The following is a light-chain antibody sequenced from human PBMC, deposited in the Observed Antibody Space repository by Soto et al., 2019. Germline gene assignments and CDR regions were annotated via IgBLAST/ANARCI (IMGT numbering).Light chain of an antibody. Sequence: QSALTQPASVSGSPGQSITISCTGTSSDIGHYDYVSWYQQHPGKAPKLMIYHVTYRPSGVSNRYSGSKSGNSASLTISWLQADDEADYYCCSLTTSHTYVFGSGTKATVL. V-gene: IGLV2-14*03. CDR1: SSDIGHYDY. CDR3: CSLTTSHTYV. J-gene: IGLJ1*01. CDR2: HVT.